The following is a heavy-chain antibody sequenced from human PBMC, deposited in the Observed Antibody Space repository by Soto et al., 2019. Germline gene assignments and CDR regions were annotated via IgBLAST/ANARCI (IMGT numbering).Heavy chain of an antibody. J-gene: IGHJ4*02. CDR1: GYTFTDSY. CDR2: INPNSGDS. CDR3: AIKSAPRLVGTALFAN. V-gene: IGHV1-2*02. Sequence: QVQLVQSGAEVKEPGASVNISCKASGYTFTDSYLHWVRQAPGQGLEWMGCINPNSGDSEYAQRFQGRVTMTGDTSITTAYMALSMLTSDATAVYYCAIKSAPRLVGTALFANWGQGTLVTVSS.